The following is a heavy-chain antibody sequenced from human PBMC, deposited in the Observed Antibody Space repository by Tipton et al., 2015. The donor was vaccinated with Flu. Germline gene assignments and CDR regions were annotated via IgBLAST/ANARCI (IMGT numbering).Heavy chain of an antibody. CDR3: ARLSFSVGWYFDL. Sequence: LRLSCTVSGGSISGNYYYWSWIRQHPEKGPEWIGYIYYSGSTWYNPSLKSRVTISVDTSKKQFSLKLNSVTAADTAVYYCARLSFSVGWYFDLWGRGTLVTVSS. CDR2: IYYSGST. CDR1: GGSISGNYYY. J-gene: IGHJ2*01. V-gene: IGHV4-31*02. D-gene: IGHD2-2*01.